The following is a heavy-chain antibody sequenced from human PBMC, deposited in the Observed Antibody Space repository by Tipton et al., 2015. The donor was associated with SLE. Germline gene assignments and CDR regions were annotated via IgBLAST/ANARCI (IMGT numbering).Heavy chain of an antibody. CDR2: ISGSGGST. CDR3: VRAGLEMATITGYYYYGMDV. J-gene: IGHJ6*02. V-gene: IGHV3-23*01. D-gene: IGHD5-24*01. CDR1: GFTFSSYA. Sequence: SLRLSCAASGFTFSSYAMSWVRQAPGKGLEWVSAISGSGGSTYYADSVKGLFTISRDNSKNTLYLQMNSLRAEDTAVYYCVRAGLEMATITGYYYYGMDVWGQGTTVTVSS.